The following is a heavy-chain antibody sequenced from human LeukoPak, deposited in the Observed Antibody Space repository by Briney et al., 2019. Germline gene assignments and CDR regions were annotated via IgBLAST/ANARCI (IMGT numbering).Heavy chain of an antibody. CDR1: GFTFSSYG. CDR2: ISYDGSNK. Sequence: GRSLRLSCAASGFTFSSYGMHWVRQAPGKGLEWVAVISYDGSNKYYADSVKGRFTISRDNSKNTLYLQMNSLRAEDTAVYYCAKSCGYSYGGIDYWGQGTLVTVSS. V-gene: IGHV3-30*18. J-gene: IGHJ4*02. CDR3: AKSCGYSYGGIDY. D-gene: IGHD5-18*01.